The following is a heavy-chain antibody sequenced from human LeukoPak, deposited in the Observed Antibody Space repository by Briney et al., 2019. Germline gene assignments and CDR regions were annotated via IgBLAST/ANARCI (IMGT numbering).Heavy chain of an antibody. V-gene: IGHV1-18*01. J-gene: IGHJ4*02. D-gene: IGHD6-13*01. CDR3: ARVVQVPGRYSSSVTVDFDY. CDR1: GYTFTSYG. CDR2: ISAYNGNT. Sequence: ASVKVSCKASGYTFTSYGISWVRQAPGQGLEWMGWISAYNGNTNYAQKLQGRVTMTTDTSTSTAYMELRSLRSDDTAVYYCARVVQVPGRYSSSVTVDFDYWGQGTLVTVSS.